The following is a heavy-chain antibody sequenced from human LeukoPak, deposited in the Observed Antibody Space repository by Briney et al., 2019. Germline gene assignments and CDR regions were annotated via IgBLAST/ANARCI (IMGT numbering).Heavy chain of an antibody. CDR1: GFTFTSYA. CDR2: ISGSGGST. V-gene: IGHV3-23*01. Sequence: GGSLRLSCAASGFTFTSYAMTWVRQAPGKGLEWVSSISGSGGSTYYADSVKGRFTISRDNSKNTLYLQMNSLRAEDTATYYCAKGIEMATIWSPLAYWAQGTLVTVSS. D-gene: IGHD5-24*01. J-gene: IGHJ4*02. CDR3: AKGIEMATIWSPLAY.